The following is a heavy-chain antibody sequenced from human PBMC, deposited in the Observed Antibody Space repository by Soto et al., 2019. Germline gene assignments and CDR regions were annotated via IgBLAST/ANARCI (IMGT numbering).Heavy chain of an antibody. CDR3: ARGLYSNWFDP. V-gene: IGHV4-34*01. J-gene: IGHJ5*02. Sequence: PSETLSLTCAVYGGSFSGYYWSWIRQPPGKGLEWIGEINHSGSTNYNPSLKSRVTISVDTSKNQFSLKLSSVTAADTAVYYCARGLYSNWFDPWGQGTLVTVSS. CDR2: INHSGST. CDR1: GGSFSGYY. D-gene: IGHD2-2*02.